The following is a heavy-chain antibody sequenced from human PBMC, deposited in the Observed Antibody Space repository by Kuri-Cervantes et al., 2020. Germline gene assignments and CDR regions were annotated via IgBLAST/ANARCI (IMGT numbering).Heavy chain of an antibody. CDR1: GFTFSSYW. CDR2: VGVGGNSDT. V-gene: IGHV3-23*01. J-gene: IGHJ4*02. D-gene: IGHD6-13*01. Sequence: GGSLRLSCAASGFTFSSYWMSWVRQAPGKGLEWVSTVGVGGNSDTYYADSVKGRFIISRDNSKNTLYLQMNSLRAEDTAVYYCAKGRSSWSLRPFDYWGQGTLVTVSS. CDR3: AKGRSSWSLRPFDY.